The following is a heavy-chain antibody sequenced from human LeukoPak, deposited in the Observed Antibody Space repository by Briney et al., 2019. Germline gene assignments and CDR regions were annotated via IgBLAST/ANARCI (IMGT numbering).Heavy chain of an antibody. J-gene: IGHJ4*02. CDR1: GDSISTSSYY. V-gene: IGHV4-39*01. CDR2: LNYGGST. CDR3: ARHAYYYESSGYFYPFHY. D-gene: IGHD3-22*01. Sequence: SETLSLTCTVSGDSISTSSYYWGWIRQPPGKELEWIGTLNYGGSTYYNPSLKTRVTISVDTSKNQFSLRLYSVTAADTAVYYCARHAYYYESSGYFYPFHYWGQGTLLTVSS.